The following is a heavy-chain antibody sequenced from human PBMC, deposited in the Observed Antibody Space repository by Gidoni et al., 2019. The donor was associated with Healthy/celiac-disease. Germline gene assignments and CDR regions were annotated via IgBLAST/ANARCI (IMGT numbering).Heavy chain of an antibody. J-gene: IGHJ4*02. CDR2: ISCSSSYI. V-gene: IGHV3-21*01. CDR1: GFTFSSYS. D-gene: IGHD3-22*01. Sequence: EVQLVESGGGLVKPGGSLRLSCAASGFTFSSYSMNWVRQAPGKGLEWVSSISCSSSYIYYADSVKGRFTISRDNAKNSLYLQMNSLRAEDTAVYYCARENNYDSSGYYFAFDYWGQGTLVTVSS. CDR3: ARENNYDSSGYYFAFDY.